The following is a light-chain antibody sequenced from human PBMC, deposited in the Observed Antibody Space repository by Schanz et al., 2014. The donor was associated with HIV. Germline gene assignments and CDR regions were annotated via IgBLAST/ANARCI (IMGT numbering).Light chain of an antibody. CDR2: DVS. CDR3: SSYTTSSTLV. V-gene: IGLV2-14*01. J-gene: IGLJ2*01. Sequence: QSALTQPASVSGSPGQSITISCTGTSSDVGGYKYASWYQQYPGKAPKLMIYDVSNRPSGVPDRFSGSKSAYTASLTISGLQPEDEADYYCSSYTTSSTLVFGGGTKLTVL. CDR1: SSDVGGYKY.